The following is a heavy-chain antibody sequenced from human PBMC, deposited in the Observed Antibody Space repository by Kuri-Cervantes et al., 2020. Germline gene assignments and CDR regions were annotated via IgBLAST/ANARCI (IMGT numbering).Heavy chain of an antibody. CDR3: ARAPLTRRGIEDDDAFDI. CDR1: GFTFSSYS. J-gene: IGHJ3*02. Sequence: GGSLRLSCAASGFTFSSYSMNWVRQAPGKGLEWVSSISSESAHILYADSVRGRFTISRDNAKNSLYLQMNSLRGEDTAVYYCARAPLTRRGIEDDDAFDIWGQGTMVTVSS. D-gene: IGHD3-10*01. CDR2: ISSESAHI. V-gene: IGHV3-21*03.